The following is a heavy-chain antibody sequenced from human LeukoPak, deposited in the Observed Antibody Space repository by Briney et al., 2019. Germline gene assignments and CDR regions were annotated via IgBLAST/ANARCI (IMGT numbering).Heavy chain of an antibody. Sequence: PGGSLRLSCAASGFTVSSNYMSWVRQAPGKGLEWVSVIYSGGTTYYADSVKGRFTISRDNSKNTLYLQMNSLRAEDTAVYYCAKDLEQLVPNDFDYWGQGTLVTVSS. D-gene: IGHD6-13*01. CDR1: GFTVSSNY. V-gene: IGHV3-53*01. CDR2: IYSGGTT. CDR3: AKDLEQLVPNDFDY. J-gene: IGHJ4*02.